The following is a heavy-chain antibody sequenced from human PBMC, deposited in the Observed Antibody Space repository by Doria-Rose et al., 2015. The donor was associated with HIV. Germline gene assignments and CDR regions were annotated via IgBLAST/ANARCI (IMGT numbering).Heavy chain of an antibody. D-gene: IGHD6-13*01. CDR3: ARIKSSRWYHKCCCDF. CDR1: GASLSSPGMG. CDR2: IFSDDER. J-gene: IGHJ4*02. Sequence: QVTLKESGPVLVKPTETLTLTCTVSGASLSSPGMGVSWIRQPPGKALEWLANIFSDDERSYKTSLKSRLTISRGTSKSQVVLTMTDMDPVDSATYYCARIKSSRWYHKCCCDFWGQGTLVIVSA. V-gene: IGHV2-26*01.